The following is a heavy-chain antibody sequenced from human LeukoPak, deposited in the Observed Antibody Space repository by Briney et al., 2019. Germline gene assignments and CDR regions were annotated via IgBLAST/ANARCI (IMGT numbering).Heavy chain of an antibody. Sequence: AASVKVSCKASVYTFTSYDINWVRQATGQGLEWMGWMNPNSGNTGYAQKFQGRVTITRNTSISTAYMELSSLRSEDTAVYYCAIAHRIVGATPRPLVYRGQGTLVTVSS. CDR1: VYTFTSYD. D-gene: IGHD1-26*01. V-gene: IGHV1-8*03. J-gene: IGHJ4*02. CDR3: AIAHRIVGATPRPLVY. CDR2: MNPNSGNT.